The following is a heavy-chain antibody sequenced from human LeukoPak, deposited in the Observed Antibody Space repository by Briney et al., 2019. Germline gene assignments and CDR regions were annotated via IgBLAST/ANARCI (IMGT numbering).Heavy chain of an antibody. D-gene: IGHD2-15*01. CDR2: INPNSGGT. J-gene: IGHJ4*02. Sequence: ASVKVSCKASGYTFTGYYMHWVRQAPGRGLEWMGWINPNSGGTNYAQKFQGRVTMTRDTSISTAYMELSRLRSDDTAVYYCARENCSGGSCYWFSDYWGQGTLVTVSS. CDR1: GYTFTGYY. CDR3: ARENCSGGSCYWFSDY. V-gene: IGHV1-2*02.